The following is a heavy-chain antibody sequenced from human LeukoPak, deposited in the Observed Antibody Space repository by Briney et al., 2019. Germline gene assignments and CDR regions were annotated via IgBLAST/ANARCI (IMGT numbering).Heavy chain of an antibody. CDR2: ISSSSSYI. CDR1: GFTFSSYS. CDR3: ARDSVVVVPAAIYYSNYAFDY. J-gene: IGHJ4*02. D-gene: IGHD2-2*01. V-gene: IGHV3-21*01. Sequence: GGSLRLSCAASGFTFSSYSMNWVRKAPGKGLEWVSSISSSSSYIYYADSVKGRFTISRDNAKNSLYLQMNSLRAEDTAVYYCARDSVVVVPAAIYYSNYAFDYWGQGTLVTVSS.